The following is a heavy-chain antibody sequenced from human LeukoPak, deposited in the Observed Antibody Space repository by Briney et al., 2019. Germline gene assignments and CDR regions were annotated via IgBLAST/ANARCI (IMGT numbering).Heavy chain of an antibody. J-gene: IGHJ3*02. V-gene: IGHV1-69*06. D-gene: IGHD1-14*01. Sequence: ASVKVSCKASGGTFSSYAISWVRQAPGQGLEWMGRIIPIFGTANYAQKFQGRVTITADKSTSTAYMELSSLRSEDTAVYYCAVAETTDAFDIWGQGTMVTVSS. CDR1: GGTFSSYA. CDR3: AVAETTDAFDI. CDR2: IIPIFGTA.